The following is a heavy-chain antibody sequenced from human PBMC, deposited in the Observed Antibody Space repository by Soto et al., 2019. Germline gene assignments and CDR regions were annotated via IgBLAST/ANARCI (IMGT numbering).Heavy chain of an antibody. Sequence: PGGSLRLSCAASGLTVSSNYMNWVRQAPGKGLEWVSVIYSGGSKYYADSVKGRFTISRDNSKNTLYLQMNSLRAEDTAVYYCARKWIQLSDAFDIWGQGTMVTVSS. J-gene: IGHJ3*02. CDR2: IYSGGSK. D-gene: IGHD5-18*01. V-gene: IGHV3-66*01. CDR3: ARKWIQLSDAFDI. CDR1: GLTVSSNY.